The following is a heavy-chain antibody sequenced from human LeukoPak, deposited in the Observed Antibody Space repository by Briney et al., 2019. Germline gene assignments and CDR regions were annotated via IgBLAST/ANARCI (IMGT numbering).Heavy chain of an antibody. CDR1: GGSFSGYY. Sequence: TSETLSLTCAVYGGSFSGYYWSWIRQPPGKGLEWIGEINHSGSTNYNPSPKSRVTISVDTSKNQFSLKLSSVTAADTAVYYCARGSDVDTAMYGWFDPWGQGTLVTVSS. D-gene: IGHD5-18*01. CDR3: ARGSDVDTAMYGWFDP. V-gene: IGHV4-34*01. CDR2: INHSGST. J-gene: IGHJ5*02.